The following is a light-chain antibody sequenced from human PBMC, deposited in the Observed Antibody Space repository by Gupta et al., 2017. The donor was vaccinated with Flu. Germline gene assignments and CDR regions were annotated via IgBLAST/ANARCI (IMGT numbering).Light chain of an antibody. CDR3: QQDANSGNT. Sequence: EVVLTQSPGTLSLSPGERVTLSCRASQSINTNYLAWYQQKPGQAPRLLIFSTSCRATGIPDRFSGSGSGTDFTLTIKRREPEDIALYYCQQDANSGNTFGQGTKLQIK. J-gene: IGKJ2*01. V-gene: IGKV3-20*01. CDR1: QSINTNY. CDR2: STS.